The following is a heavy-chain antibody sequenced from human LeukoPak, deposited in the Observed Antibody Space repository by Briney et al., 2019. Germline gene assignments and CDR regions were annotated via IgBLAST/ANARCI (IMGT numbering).Heavy chain of an antibody. CDR1: GFTFDDYG. Sequence: GGSLRLSCAASGFTFDDYGMSWVRQAPGKGLEWVSGINWNGGSTGYADSVKGRFTISRDNAKNSLYLQMNSLRAEDTAVYYCARDGIAARGDYWGQGTLVTVSS. CDR3: ARDGIAARGDY. V-gene: IGHV3-20*04. J-gene: IGHJ4*02. D-gene: IGHD6-6*01. CDR2: INWNGGST.